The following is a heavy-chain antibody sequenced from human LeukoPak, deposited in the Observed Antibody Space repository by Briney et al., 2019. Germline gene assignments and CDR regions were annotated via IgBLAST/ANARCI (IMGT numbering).Heavy chain of an antibody. CDR1: GFTFNNFA. CDR2: MTGPADTT. J-gene: IGHJ4*02. V-gene: IGHV3-23*01. Sequence: GGSLRLSCAASGFTFNNFAMSWGRQAPGKGPEWLSAMTGPADTTYYAESVKGGFTISRDYSKSMVYLQMNSLRVEDTAIYYCAKGAEIDHWGQGTLVTVSS. CDR3: AKGAEIDH.